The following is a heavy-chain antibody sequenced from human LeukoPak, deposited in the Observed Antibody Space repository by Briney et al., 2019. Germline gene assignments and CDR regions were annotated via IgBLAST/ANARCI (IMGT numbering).Heavy chain of an antibody. CDR3: ARDLQSPVAPSDY. V-gene: IGHV1-69*13. CDR2: IIPIFGTA. CDR1: GGTFSSYA. D-gene: IGHD4-11*01. Sequence: GASVKVSCKATGGTFSSYAIIWVRQAPGQGLEWMGGIIPIFGTANYAQKFQGRDTITADESTSTAYMELSSLRSEDTAVYYCARDLQSPVAPSDYWGQGTLVTVSS. J-gene: IGHJ4*02.